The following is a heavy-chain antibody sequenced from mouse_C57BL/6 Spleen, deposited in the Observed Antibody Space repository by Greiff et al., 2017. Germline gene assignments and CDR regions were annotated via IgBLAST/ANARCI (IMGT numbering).Heavy chain of an antibody. J-gene: IGHJ4*01. CDR3: AREGPYYYGSSPYAMDY. Sequence: VQLQQSGAELVRPGTSVKVSCKASGYAFTNYLIEWVKQRPGQGLEWIGVINPGSGGTNYNEKFKGKATLTADKSSSTAYMQLSSLTSEYSAVYFCAREGPYYYGSSPYAMDYWGQGTSVTVSS. V-gene: IGHV1-54*01. CDR1: GYAFTNYL. D-gene: IGHD1-1*01. CDR2: INPGSGGT.